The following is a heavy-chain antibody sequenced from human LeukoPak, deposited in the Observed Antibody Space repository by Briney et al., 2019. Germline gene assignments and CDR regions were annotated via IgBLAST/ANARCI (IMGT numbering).Heavy chain of an antibody. CDR2: ICGSGGTT. Sequence: GGSLRLSCAASGFMFSSYAMSWVRQAPGKGLEWVSVICGSGGTTNYADSVKGRFTISTDNSKNTLYLQMSSLRAEDTAVYYCVKDQGVDDILTGYYAFDYWGQGTLVTVSS. V-gene: IGHV3-23*01. CDR1: GFMFSSYA. D-gene: IGHD3-9*01. CDR3: VKDQGVDDILTGYYAFDY. J-gene: IGHJ4*02.